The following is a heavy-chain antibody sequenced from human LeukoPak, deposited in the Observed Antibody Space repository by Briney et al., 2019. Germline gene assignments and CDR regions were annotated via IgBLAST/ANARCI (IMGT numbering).Heavy chain of an antibody. D-gene: IGHD2-2*01. V-gene: IGHV4-59*01. Sequence: PSETLSLTCTVSGGSISSYYWSWIRQPPGEGLEWIGYIYYSGSTNYNPSLKSRVTISVDTSKNQFSLRLSSVTAADTAVYYCARDCSSTCSDASDIWGQGTMVTVSS. CDR1: GGSISSYY. CDR3: ARDCSSTCSDASDI. CDR2: IYYSGST. J-gene: IGHJ3*02.